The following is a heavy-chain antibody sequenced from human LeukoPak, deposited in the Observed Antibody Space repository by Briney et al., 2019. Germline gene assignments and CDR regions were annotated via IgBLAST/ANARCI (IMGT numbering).Heavy chain of an antibody. CDR1: GYSISSGYY. Sequence: PSETLSLTCTVSGYSISSGYYWGWIRQPPGKGLEYIGSMYHRGSTYYNPSLKGRVTMSVDTPKNQFSLNLSSVTAADTAVYYCARTPGGMDVWGQGTTVTVSS. J-gene: IGHJ6*02. CDR3: ARTPGGMDV. V-gene: IGHV4-38-2*02. CDR2: MYHRGST.